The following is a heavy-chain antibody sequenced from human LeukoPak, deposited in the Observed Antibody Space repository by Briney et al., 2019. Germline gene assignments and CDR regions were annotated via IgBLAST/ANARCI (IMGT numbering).Heavy chain of an antibody. D-gene: IGHD6-13*01. CDR1: GFTFSSYS. Sequence: GGSLRLSCAASGFTFSSYSMNWVRQAPGKGLEWVSSISSSSSYIYYADSVKGRFTISRDNAKNSLYLQMNSLRAEDTAVYYCARAHSSSWSGLFDYWGQGTLVTVSS. J-gene: IGHJ4*02. V-gene: IGHV3-21*01. CDR3: ARAHSSSWSGLFDY. CDR2: ISSSSSYI.